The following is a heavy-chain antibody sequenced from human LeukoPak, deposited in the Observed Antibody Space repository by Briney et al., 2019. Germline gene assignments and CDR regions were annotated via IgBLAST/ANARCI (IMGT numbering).Heavy chain of an antibody. CDR3: ARLGYYDYVWGSYRYTEFDY. CDR1: GYTFTSYV. CDR2: MNPKSGNT. V-gene: IGHV1-8*01. Sequence: ASVKVSCKASGYTFTSYVINWVRQATSHGLECRGWMNPKSGNTGYAEKVQGRVTMTRNASISTAYMELSSVRSEDTVVYYCARLGYYDYVWGSYRYTEFDYWGQGTLVTVSS. D-gene: IGHD3-16*02. J-gene: IGHJ4*02.